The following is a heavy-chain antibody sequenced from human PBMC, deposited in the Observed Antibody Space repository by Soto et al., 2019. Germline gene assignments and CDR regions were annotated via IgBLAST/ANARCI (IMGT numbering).Heavy chain of an antibody. CDR2: IYSNGDT. CDR1: SDSMSSGGHY. D-gene: IGHD6-6*01. Sequence: SETLSLTCSVSSDSMSSGGHYWSWIRQHPGKGLEWIGYIYSNGDTYYNPSLKSRVTISVDTSKNQFSLNLTSVTAADTAVYYCARRGGSSSGYYYYAMDVWGQGTTVTVSS. V-gene: IGHV4-31*03. CDR3: ARRGGSSSGYYYYAMDV. J-gene: IGHJ6*02.